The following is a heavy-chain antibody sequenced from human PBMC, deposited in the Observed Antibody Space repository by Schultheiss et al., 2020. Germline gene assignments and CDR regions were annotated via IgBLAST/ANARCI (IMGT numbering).Heavy chain of an antibody. D-gene: IGHD1-7*01. CDR2: ISYDGSNK. CDR1: GFTFSSYG. J-gene: IGHJ6*03. CDR3: ARVTRETGTIYYMDV. Sequence: GGSLRLSCAASGFTFSSYGMHWVRQAPGKGLEWVAVISYDGSNKYYADSVKGRFTISRDNSKNTLYLQMNSLRAEDTAVYYCARVTRETGTIYYMDVWGEGTTVTVSS. V-gene: IGHV3-30*03.